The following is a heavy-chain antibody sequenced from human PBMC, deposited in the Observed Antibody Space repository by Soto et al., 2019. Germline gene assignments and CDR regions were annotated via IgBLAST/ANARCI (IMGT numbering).Heavy chain of an antibody. CDR3: AREPLWSGPLPLDAFDV. CDR1: GLSVTDTY. CDR2: VYIDGTT. V-gene: IGHV3-53*01. Sequence: EGQLVESGGGLIQPGGSLRVSCAASGLSVTDTYMSWVRQAPGKGLEWVSVVYIDGTTNYADSVKGRFTISRDNSRNTVYLQMNNLRAEDTAMYYCAREPLWSGPLPLDAFDVWGQGTKVTVS. J-gene: IGHJ3*01. D-gene: IGHD3-3*01.